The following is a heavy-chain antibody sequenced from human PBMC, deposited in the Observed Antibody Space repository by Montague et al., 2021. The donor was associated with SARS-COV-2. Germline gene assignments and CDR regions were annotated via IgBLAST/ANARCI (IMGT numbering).Heavy chain of an antibody. CDR2: VRLSGDS. CDR3: ARDRGLGVAENFDC. D-gene: IGHD3-10*01. J-gene: IGHJ4*02. V-gene: IGHV4-30-4*01. Sequence: TLSLTCTVSGDAIISGDYYWTWVRQPPGKGLEWIGYVRLSGDSHYNPSLKGRVSISIDTTKNQFSLKLNSVTAADTAVYYCARDRGLGVAENFDCWDQGTLVTVSS. CDR1: GDAIISGDYY.